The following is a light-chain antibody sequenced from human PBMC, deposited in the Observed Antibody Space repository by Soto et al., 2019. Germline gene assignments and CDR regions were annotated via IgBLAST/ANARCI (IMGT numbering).Light chain of an antibody. CDR1: QSISSY. Sequence: DIQMTQSASSLSASVGDRVTITCRASQSISSYLNWYQQKPGKAPKLLIYAASSLQSGVPSRFSGSGSGTDFTLTISSLQPEDFATYYCQQRYSTPRTFGQGTKVEIK. J-gene: IGKJ1*01. CDR2: AAS. V-gene: IGKV1-39*01. CDR3: QQRYSTPRT.